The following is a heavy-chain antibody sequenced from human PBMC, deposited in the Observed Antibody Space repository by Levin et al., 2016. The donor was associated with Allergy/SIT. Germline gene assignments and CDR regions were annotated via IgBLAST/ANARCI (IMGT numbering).Heavy chain of an antibody. CDR3: ARVDSRIAFNWFDP. V-gene: IGHV1-18*01. J-gene: IGHJ5*02. Sequence: ASVKVSCKASGGTFSSYAISWVRQAPGQGLEWMGWISAYNGNTNYAQKLQGRVTMTTDTSTTTAYMELRSLRSDDTAVYYCARVDSRIAFNWFDPWGQGTLVTVSS. D-gene: IGHD6-13*01. CDR1: GGTFSSYA. CDR2: ISAYNGNT.